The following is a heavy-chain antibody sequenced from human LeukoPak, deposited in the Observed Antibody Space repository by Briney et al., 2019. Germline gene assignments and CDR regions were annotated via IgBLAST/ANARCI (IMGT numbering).Heavy chain of an antibody. CDR3: ARLDDSSGLVVDY. CDR1: GCSISSYY. Sequence: PSETLSLTCTVSGCSISSYYWSWIRQPPGKGLEWIGYIYYSESTNYNPSLKSRVTISVDTSKNQFSLKLSSVTAADTAVYYCARLDDSSGLVVDYWGQGTLVTVSS. CDR2: IYYSEST. J-gene: IGHJ4*02. D-gene: IGHD3-22*01. V-gene: IGHV4-59*08.